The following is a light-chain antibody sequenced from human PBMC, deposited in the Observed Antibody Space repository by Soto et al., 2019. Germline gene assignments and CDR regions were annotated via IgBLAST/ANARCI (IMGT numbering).Light chain of an antibody. CDR3: QTWGTGIQV. CDR2: LNSDGSH. CDR1: SGHSSYA. J-gene: IGLJ2*01. V-gene: IGLV4-69*01. Sequence: QLVLTQSPSASASLGASDKLTCTLSSGHSSYAIAWHQQQPEKGPRYLMKLNSDGSHSKGDGIPDRFSGSSSGAERYLTISSLQSEDEADYYCQTWGTGIQVFGGGTKVTVL.